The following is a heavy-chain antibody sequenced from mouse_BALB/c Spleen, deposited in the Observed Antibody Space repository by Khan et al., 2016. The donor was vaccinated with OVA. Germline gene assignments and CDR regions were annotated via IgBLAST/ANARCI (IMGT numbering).Heavy chain of an antibody. D-gene: IGHD2-3*01. Sequence: EVELVESGGGLVKPGGSLKLSCAASGFTFSRYAMSWVRQTPEKRLEWVATISRGGSYTYYPDSVKGRFTMSRDNARNTLYLQMSSLRSEETAMYYCARQGGIYDGPFDYWGQGTTLTVSS. CDR3: ARQGGIYDGPFDY. CDR2: ISRGGSYT. J-gene: IGHJ2*01. CDR1: GFTFSRYA. V-gene: IGHV5-9-3*01.